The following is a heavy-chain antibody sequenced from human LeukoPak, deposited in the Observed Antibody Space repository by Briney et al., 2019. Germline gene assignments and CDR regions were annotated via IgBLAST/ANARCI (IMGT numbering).Heavy chain of an antibody. J-gene: IGHJ1*01. CDR1: GLTFSSYG. Sequence: GGSLRLSCGACGLTFSSYGMHWVRQAPGKGLEWVAVISYDGSNKYYADSVKGRFTISRDNSKNKLYLQMNRLRAEDPDVYYCAKFSSGWYLGYFQHWGKGPLVPVSS. V-gene: IGHV3-30*18. D-gene: IGHD6-19*01. CDR2: ISYDGSNK. CDR3: AKFSSGWYLGYFQH.